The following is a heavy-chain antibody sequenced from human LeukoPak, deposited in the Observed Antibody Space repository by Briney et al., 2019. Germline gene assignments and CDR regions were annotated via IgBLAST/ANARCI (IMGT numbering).Heavy chain of an antibody. CDR1: GFPFNSYA. CDR2: ISDSGGGT. Sequence: GGSLRLSCAASGFPFNSYAMSWVRQAPGKGLEWVSRISDSGGGTYFVDSVKGRFTISRDNSKHILYLQMNSLRAEDTAVYYCAKGRGAIRGWFFDLWGRGTLVSVSS. V-gene: IGHV3-23*01. D-gene: IGHD2-2*01. J-gene: IGHJ2*01. CDR3: AKGRGAIRGWFFDL.